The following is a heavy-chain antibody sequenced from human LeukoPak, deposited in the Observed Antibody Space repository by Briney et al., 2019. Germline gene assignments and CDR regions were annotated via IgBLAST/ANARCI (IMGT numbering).Heavy chain of an antibody. V-gene: IGHV1-8*01. J-gene: IGHJ4*02. CDR1: GYTFTSYD. D-gene: IGHD6-19*01. CDR2: MSPNSGNT. CDR3: AREFSSSGWYQES. Sequence: ASVKVSCKASGYTFTSYDINWVRPATGQGLEWMGWMSPNSGNTGYAQKFQGRVTMTRNTSISTAYMELSSLRSEDTAVYYCAREFSSSGWYQESWGQGTLVTVSS.